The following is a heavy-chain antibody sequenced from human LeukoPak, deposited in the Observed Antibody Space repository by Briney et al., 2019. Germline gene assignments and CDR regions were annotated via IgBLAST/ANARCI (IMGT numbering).Heavy chain of an antibody. CDR2: INPNSGGT. V-gene: IGHV1-2*02. Sequence: ASVKVSCKASGYTFTGYYMHWVRQAPGQGLEWMGWINPNSGGTNYAQKFQGRVTMTRDTSISTAYMEVSRLRSDDTAVDYCARVGSILWFGELFPFDYWGQGTLVTVSS. CDR3: ARVGSILWFGELFPFDY. CDR1: GYTFTGYY. J-gene: IGHJ4*02. D-gene: IGHD3-10*01.